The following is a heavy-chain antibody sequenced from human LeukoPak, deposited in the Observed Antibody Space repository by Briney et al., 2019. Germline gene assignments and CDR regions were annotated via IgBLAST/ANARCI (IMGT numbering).Heavy chain of an antibody. V-gene: IGHV3-7*01. CDR3: ARVSWDSSTWYYLDY. CDR1: GFTFSSHW. Sequence: PGGSLRLSCAASGFTFSSHWMTWVRQAPGKGLEWVANIKQDGSEKYYVDSLKGRITISRDNAKNSLYLQMNSLRAEDTAVYYCARVSWDSSTWYYLDYWGQGTQVTVSS. D-gene: IGHD6-13*01. J-gene: IGHJ4*02. CDR2: IKQDGSEK.